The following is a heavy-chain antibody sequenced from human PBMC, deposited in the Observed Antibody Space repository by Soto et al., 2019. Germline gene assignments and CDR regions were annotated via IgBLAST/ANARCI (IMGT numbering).Heavy chain of an antibody. CDR2: IWYDGSNK. Sequence: GGSLRLSCAASGFTFSSYGMHWVRQAPGKGLEWVAVIWYDGSNKYYVDSVKGRFTISRDNSKNTLYLQMNSLRAEDTAVYYCARDGHATTGPQFDYWGQGTLVTVSS. CDR3: ARDGHATTGPQFDY. J-gene: IGHJ4*02. D-gene: IGHD4-17*01. CDR1: GFTFSSYG. V-gene: IGHV3-33*01.